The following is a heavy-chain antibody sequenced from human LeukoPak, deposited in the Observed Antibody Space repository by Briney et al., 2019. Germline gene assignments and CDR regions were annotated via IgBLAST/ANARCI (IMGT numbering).Heavy chain of an antibody. J-gene: IGHJ4*02. CDR1: GDFITAYY. Sequence: SETLSLTCTVSGDFITAYYWSWIRQPPGKGLEWIGYVYYSGSTEYNPSLRSRVTISLGMSKHQFSLNLTSVTAADTAVYYCASNTGTDFDYWGQGALVTVSS. CDR2: VYYSGST. V-gene: IGHV4-59*01. CDR3: ASNTGTDFDY. D-gene: IGHD7-27*01.